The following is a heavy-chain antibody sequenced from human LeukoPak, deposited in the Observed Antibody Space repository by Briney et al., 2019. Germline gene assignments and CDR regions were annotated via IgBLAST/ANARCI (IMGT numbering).Heavy chain of an antibody. D-gene: IGHD3-10*01. CDR3: AKGYGAHRGPPRY. J-gene: IGHJ4*02. Sequence: GGSLRLSCAASGFTFSSYWMHWVRQAPGKGLVWVSRINTDGSSTRYADSVKGRFTISRDNSKNTLYLQMNSLRAEDTAVYYCAKGYGAHRGPPRYWGQGTLVTVSS. V-gene: IGHV3-74*01. CDR1: GFTFSSYW. CDR2: INTDGSST.